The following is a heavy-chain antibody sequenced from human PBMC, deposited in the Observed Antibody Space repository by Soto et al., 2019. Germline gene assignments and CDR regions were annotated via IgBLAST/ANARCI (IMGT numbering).Heavy chain of an antibody. V-gene: IGHV1-18*04. Sequence: RASVKVSCKASGYTFSSYGITWVRQAPGQGLEWMGWISVYSGKTSYAQKLQDRVTMSTDTSTSTAYMELSSLRSEDTAVYYCARDGPHCSSTSCAILWGQGTTVTVSS. J-gene: IGHJ6*02. CDR1: GYTFSSYG. D-gene: IGHD2-2*01. CDR3: ARDGPHCSSTSCAIL. CDR2: ISVYSGKT.